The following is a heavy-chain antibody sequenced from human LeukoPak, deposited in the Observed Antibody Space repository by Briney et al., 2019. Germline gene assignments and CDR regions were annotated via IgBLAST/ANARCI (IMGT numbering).Heavy chain of an antibody. CDR1: GYTLTELS. CDR3: AAGPRGYSYGPTRFDY. J-gene: IGHJ4*02. V-gene: IGHV1-24*01. Sequence: ASVKVSCKVSGYTLTELSMHWVRQAPGKGLEWMGGFDPEDGETIYAQKFQGRVTMTEDTSTDTAYMELSSLRSEDTAVYYCAAGPRGYSYGPTRFDYWGQGTLVIVSS. D-gene: IGHD5-18*01. CDR2: FDPEDGET.